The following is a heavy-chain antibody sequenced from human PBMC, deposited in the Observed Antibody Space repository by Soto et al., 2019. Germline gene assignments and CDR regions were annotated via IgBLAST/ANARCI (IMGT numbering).Heavy chain of an antibody. CDR1: GYTFTSYG. V-gene: IGHV1-18*01. CDR2: INVNSGNT. CDR3: ARDPTYYYDEGYYYGMDV. D-gene: IGHD3-22*01. J-gene: IGHJ6*02. Sequence: GASVKVSCKASGYTFTSYGISWVRQAPGQGLEWMGRINVNSGNTKYAQKVQGRVTMTRDTSTSTVYMELSSLRSEDTAVYYCARDPTYYYDEGYYYGMDVWGQGTTVTVSS.